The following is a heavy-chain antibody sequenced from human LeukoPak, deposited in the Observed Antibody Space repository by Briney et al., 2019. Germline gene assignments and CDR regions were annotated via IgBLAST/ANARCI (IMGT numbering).Heavy chain of an antibody. CDR3: TRRQYSGSFYPFDH. V-gene: IGHV3-73*01. CDR1: GFTFSDSA. Sequence: GGSLRLSCAASGFTFSDSAIHWVRQASGKGLEWVGRIRSRPNTSATAYAASVQGRFTISRDDSKNTAYLQMNSLKSEDTAVYYCTRRQYSGSFYPFDHWGQGALVTVSS. D-gene: IGHD1-26*01. J-gene: IGHJ4*02. CDR2: IRSRPNTSAT.